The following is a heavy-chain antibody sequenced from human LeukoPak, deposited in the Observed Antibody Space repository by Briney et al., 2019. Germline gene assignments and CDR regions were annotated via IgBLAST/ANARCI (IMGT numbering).Heavy chain of an antibody. CDR2: IYPGDSDT. CDR3: ARQGVVVPAANPYYYYGMDV. Sequence: GESLKISCEGSGYSFTSYWIGWVRQMPGKGLEWMGIIYPGDSDTRYSPSFQGQVTISADKSISTAYLQWSSLKASDTAMYYCARQGVVVPAANPYYYYGMDVWGQGTTVTVSS. CDR1: GYSFTSYW. V-gene: IGHV5-51*01. J-gene: IGHJ6*02. D-gene: IGHD2-2*01.